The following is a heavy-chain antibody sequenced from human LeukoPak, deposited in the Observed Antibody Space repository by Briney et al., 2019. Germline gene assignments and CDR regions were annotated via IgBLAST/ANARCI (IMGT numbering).Heavy chain of an antibody. J-gene: IGHJ4*02. CDR3: ARAEGSGSSFDY. V-gene: IGHV3-21*01. CDR2: ISSSSTHI. Sequence: KPGGSLRLSCAASGFTFSSYSMNWVRQAPGKGLEWVSSISSSSTHIYYADSVKGRFTISRDNAKNSLYLQMNSLRVEDTAVYYCARAEGSGSSFDYWGQGTLVTVSS. D-gene: IGHD3-10*01. CDR1: GFTFSSYS.